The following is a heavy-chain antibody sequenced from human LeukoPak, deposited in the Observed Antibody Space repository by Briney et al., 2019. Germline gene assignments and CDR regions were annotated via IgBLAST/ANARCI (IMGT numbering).Heavy chain of an antibody. D-gene: IGHD2-21*02. CDR3: ASVGVCGGGDCYGPGAFDI. CDR2: ISSSSSYI. V-gene: IGHV3-21*04. J-gene: IGHJ3*02. CDR1: GFTFSSYS. Sequence: GGSLRLSCAASGFTFSSYSMNWVRQAPGKGLEWVSSISSSSSYIYYADSVKGRFTISRDNAKNSLYLQMNSLRAEDTAVYYCASVGVCGGGDCYGPGAFDIWGQGTMVTVSS.